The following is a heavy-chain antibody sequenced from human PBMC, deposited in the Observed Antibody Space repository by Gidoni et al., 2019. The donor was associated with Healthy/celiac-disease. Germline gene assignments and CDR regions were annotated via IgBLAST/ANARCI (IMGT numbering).Heavy chain of an antibody. J-gene: IGHJ3*02. CDR3: ARPAYYYGSGSYSLGAFDI. CDR2: IYSGGST. CDR1: GFTVSSNY. V-gene: IGHV3-53*04. D-gene: IGHD3-10*01. Sequence: EVQLVESGGGLVQPGGSLRLSCAASGFTVSSNYMSWVRQAPGKGLEWVSVIYSGGSTYYADSVKGRFTISRHNSKNTLYLQMNSLRAEDTAVYYCARPAYYYGSGSYSLGAFDIWGQGTMVTVSS.